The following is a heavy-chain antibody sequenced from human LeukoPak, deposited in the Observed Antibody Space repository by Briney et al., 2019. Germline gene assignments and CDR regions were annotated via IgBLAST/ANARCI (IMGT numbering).Heavy chain of an antibody. J-gene: IGHJ4*02. D-gene: IGHD6-19*01. CDR2: INPNSGGT. Sequence: ASVKVSCKASGYTFTGYYMHWVRQAPGQGLEGMGWINPNSGGTNYAQKFQGWVTMTRDTSISTAYMELSRLRSDDTAVYYCARDSVPGIAVAGTILLDYWGQGTLVTVSS. CDR3: ARDSVPGIAVAGTILLDY. CDR1: GYTFTGYY. V-gene: IGHV1-2*04.